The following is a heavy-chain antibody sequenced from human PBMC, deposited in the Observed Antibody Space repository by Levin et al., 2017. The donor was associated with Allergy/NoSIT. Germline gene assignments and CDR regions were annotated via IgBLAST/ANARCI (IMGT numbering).Heavy chain of an antibody. CDR2: ISSSSSYT. CDR3: ARGVAVAGTPTYYYYYYGMDV. D-gene: IGHD6-19*01. CDR1: GFTFSDYY. V-gene: IGHV3-11*05. J-gene: IGHJ6*02. Sequence: PGGSLRLSCAASGFTFSDYYMSWIRQAPGKGLEWVSYISSSSSYTNYADSVKGRFTISRDNAKNSLYLQMNSLRAEDTAVYYCARGVAVAGTPTYYYYYYGMDVWGQGTTVTVSS.